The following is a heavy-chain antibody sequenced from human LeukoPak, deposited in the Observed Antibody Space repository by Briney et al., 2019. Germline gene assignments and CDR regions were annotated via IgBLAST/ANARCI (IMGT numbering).Heavy chain of an antibody. Sequence: GGSLRLSCAASGFTFSSYAMHWVRQAPGKGLEWVAVISYDGSNKYYADSVKGRFTISRDNSKNTLYLQMNSLRAEDTAVYYCARDSDYYGSGSPPLDYWGQGTLVTVSS. CDR1: GFTFSSYA. V-gene: IGHV3-30-3*01. CDR2: ISYDGSNK. CDR3: ARDSDYYGSGSPPLDY. J-gene: IGHJ4*02. D-gene: IGHD3-10*01.